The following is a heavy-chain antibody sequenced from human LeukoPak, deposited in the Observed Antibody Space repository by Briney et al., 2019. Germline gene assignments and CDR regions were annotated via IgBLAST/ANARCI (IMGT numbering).Heavy chain of an antibody. J-gene: IGHJ4*01. CDR2: IYYTGST. V-gene: IGHV4-59*08. CDR3: ASHGSSGHDPLT. D-gene: IGHD5-12*01. CDR1: GDSIRSYY. Sequence: PSETLSLTCTVSGDSIRSYYWNWIRRPPGKGLEWIGYIYYTGSTSYNPSLKCRVTISLDKSKSQFSLRLTSVTAADTAVYYCASHGSSGHDPLTWGQGTLVTVSS.